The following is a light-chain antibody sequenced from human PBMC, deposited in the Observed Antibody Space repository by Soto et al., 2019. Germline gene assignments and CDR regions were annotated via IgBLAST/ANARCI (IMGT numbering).Light chain of an antibody. Sequence: EIVLQQSPATLAFSPGERATISCRARQSVSTHLAWYQQKPGQAPRLLIYGASNRATGIPARFSGSGSGTDFTLTISRLEPEDFAVYYCQQRTNRPRTFGQGTKLEIK. CDR1: QSVSTH. CDR3: QQRTNRPRT. V-gene: IGKV3-11*01. CDR2: GAS. J-gene: IGKJ2*01.